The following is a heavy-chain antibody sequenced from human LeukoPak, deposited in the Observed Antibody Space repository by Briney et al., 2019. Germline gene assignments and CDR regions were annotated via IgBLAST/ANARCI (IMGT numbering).Heavy chain of an antibody. J-gene: IGHJ6*03. V-gene: IGHV1-2*06. CDR2: INPNSGGT. Sequence: ASVKVSCKASGYTFTGYYMHWVRQAPGQGLEWIGRINPNSGGTNYAQKFQGRVTMTRDTSISTAYMELSRLRSDDTAVYCCARVLAGSSSPMDVWGKGTTVTVSS. D-gene: IGHD6-13*01. CDR3: ARVLAGSSSPMDV. CDR1: GYTFTGYY.